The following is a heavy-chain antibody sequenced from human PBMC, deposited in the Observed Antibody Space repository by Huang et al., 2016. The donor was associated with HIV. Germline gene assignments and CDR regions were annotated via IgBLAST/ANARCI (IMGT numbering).Heavy chain of an antibody. CDR1: GGSFNNFG. V-gene: IGHV1-69*13. D-gene: IGHD3-16*01. Sequence: QVQLVQSGAEVRKPGSSVKVSCRASGGSFNNFGINWVRQAPGEGLEWMGGRIPRVGKRNDAQRSKDRVTMTADGTTGVVHLEVTSLRSDDTAVYFCAKRGGAWGSPYAFDLWGPGTMVTVSS. CDR3: AKRGGAWGSPYAFDL. CDR2: RIPRVGKR. J-gene: IGHJ3*01.